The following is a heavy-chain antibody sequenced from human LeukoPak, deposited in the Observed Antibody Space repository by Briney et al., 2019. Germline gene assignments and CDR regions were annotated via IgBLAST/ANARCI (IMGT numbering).Heavy chain of an antibody. CDR2: IYYSGST. D-gene: IGHD5-18*01. Sequence: SETLSLTCTVSGGSISSGDYYWSWIRQPPGKGLEWIGYIYYSGSTYYNPSLKSRVTISVDTSKNQFSLKLSSVTAADTAVYYCARSPTVNSYGTSDFDYWGQGTLVTVSS. J-gene: IGHJ4*02. V-gene: IGHV4-30-4*01. CDR1: GGSISSGDYY. CDR3: ARSPTVNSYGTSDFDY.